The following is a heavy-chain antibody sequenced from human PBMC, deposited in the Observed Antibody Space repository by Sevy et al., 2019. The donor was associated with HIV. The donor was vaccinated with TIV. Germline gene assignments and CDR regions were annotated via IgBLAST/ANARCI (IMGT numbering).Heavy chain of an antibody. J-gene: IGHJ4*01. V-gene: IGHV4-39*01. CDR1: ADSIRSQSHY. CDR3: ARQVRFSGVIINHFDY. CDR2: IYYTGSS. D-gene: IGHD3-3*01. Sequence: SDTLSLTCTVSADSIRSQSHYWAWIRQSPGKGLEWIASIYYTGSSYYNLSLRGRVTISVDTSKEQISLKLTSVTAADTAVYFCARQVRFSGVIINHFDYWGHGTLVTVSS.